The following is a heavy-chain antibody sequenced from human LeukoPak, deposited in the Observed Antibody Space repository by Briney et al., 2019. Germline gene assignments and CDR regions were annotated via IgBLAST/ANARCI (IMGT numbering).Heavy chain of an antibody. Sequence: SETLSLTCTVSCGSITGYYWNWIRQSAGKGLEWIGRIYANGGTNYNPSLRSRVSMSVDTSKNQFSLKLTSVTAADTAIYYCARDFTRNSYAVAEFFHPWGQGTLVSVSS. D-gene: IGHD5-18*01. CDR1: CGSITGYY. V-gene: IGHV4-4*07. J-gene: IGHJ1*01. CDR3: ARDFTRNSYAVAEFFHP. CDR2: IYANGGT.